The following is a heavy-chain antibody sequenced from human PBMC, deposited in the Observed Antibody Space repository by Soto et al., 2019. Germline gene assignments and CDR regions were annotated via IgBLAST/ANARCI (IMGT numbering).Heavy chain of an antibody. Sequence: GXSVKVSCKASGYSFTFYYMHWVRQAPGQGLEWMGWINPKSGGTMYPQKFQGRVTMTWDTSISTAYMALTRLRSDDTAVYYCARDLAKGGGSAGFDYWGQGPLVTVSS. CDR2: INPKSGGT. V-gene: IGHV1-2*02. CDR3: ARDLAKGGGSAGFDY. CDR1: GYSFTFYY. J-gene: IGHJ4*02. D-gene: IGHD1-26*01.